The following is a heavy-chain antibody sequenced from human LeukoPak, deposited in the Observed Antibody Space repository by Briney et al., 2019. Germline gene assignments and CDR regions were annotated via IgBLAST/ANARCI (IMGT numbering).Heavy chain of an antibody. V-gene: IGHV3-33*01. Sequence: PGGSLRLSCAASGFTFSSYGMHWVRQAPGKGLEWVAVIWYDGSNKYYADSVKGRFTISRDNSKNTLYLLMNSLRAEDTAVYYCARDLYDSSGYYYLALDYWGQGTLVTVSS. J-gene: IGHJ4*02. CDR2: IWYDGSNK. CDR1: GFTFSSYG. D-gene: IGHD3-22*01. CDR3: ARDLYDSSGYYYLALDY.